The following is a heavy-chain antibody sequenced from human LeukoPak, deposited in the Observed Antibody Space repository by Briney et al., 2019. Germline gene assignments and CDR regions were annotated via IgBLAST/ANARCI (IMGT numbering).Heavy chain of an antibody. V-gene: IGHV3-11*01. J-gene: IGHJ4*02. CDR3: ARERDSTVTNNDY. Sequence: GGSLRLSCAASGFTFSDYYMSWIRQAPGKGLEWVSYISSSGSTIYYADSVKGRFTISRDNAKNSLYLQMNSLRAEDTAVYYCARERDSTVTNNDYWGQGTLVTVSS. D-gene: IGHD4-17*01. CDR1: GFTFSDYY. CDR2: ISSSGSTI.